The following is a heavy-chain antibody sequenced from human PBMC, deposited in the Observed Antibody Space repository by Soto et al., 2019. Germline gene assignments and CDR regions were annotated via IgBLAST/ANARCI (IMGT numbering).Heavy chain of an antibody. D-gene: IGHD3-3*01. J-gene: IGHJ6*02. CDR1: GGSFSGYY. V-gene: IGHV4-34*01. CDR2: MNHSGTT. CDR3: VRGLYYDFWSGYQDNGMDV. Sequence: NPSETLSLTCAVYGGSFSGYYWSWIRQPPGKGLEWIGEMNHSGTTNYNPSLKSRVTTSVDTSKNQFSLKLSSVTAADTAVYYCVRGLYYDFWSGYQDNGMDVWSQGTPVTVSS.